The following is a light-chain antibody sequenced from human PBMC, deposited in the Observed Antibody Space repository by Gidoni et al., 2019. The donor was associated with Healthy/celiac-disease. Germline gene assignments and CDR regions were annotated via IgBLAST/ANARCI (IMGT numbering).Light chain of an antibody. V-gene: IGKV1-NL1*01. CDR2: AAS. J-gene: IGKJ1*01. CDR3: QQYYSTPAWT. Sequence: DIQMSQSPSSLSASVGDRVTITCRASQGISNSLAWYQQKPGKAPKLLLYAASRLESGVPSRCSGSGSGTDYTLTISSLQPEDFATYYCQQYYSTPAWTFGQGTKVEIK. CDR1: QGISNS.